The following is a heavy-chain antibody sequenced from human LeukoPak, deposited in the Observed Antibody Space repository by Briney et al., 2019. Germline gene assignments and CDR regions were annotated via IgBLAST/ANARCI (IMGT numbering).Heavy chain of an antibody. CDR1: GFTFSSYS. D-gene: IGHD6-13*01. Sequence: NAGGSLRLSCAASGFTFSSYSMNWVRQAPGKGLEWVSSISSSSSYIYYADSVKGRFTISRDNAKNSLYLQMNSLRAEDTAVYYCARDRRAAAGGTQGPLHDAFDIWGQGTMVTVSS. J-gene: IGHJ3*02. V-gene: IGHV3-21*01. CDR3: ARDRRAAAGGTQGPLHDAFDI. CDR2: ISSSSSYI.